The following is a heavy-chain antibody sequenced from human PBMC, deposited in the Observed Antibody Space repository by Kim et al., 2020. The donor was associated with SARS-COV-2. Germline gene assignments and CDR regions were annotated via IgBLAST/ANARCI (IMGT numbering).Heavy chain of an antibody. D-gene: IGHD3-10*01. CDR3: ARSSLLWFGEQFYLDY. J-gene: IGHJ4*02. Sequence: KVQGRVTMTRDTSTSPVYMELSSLRSEDTAVYYCARSSLLWFGEQFYLDYWGQGTLVTVSS. V-gene: IGHV1-46*01.